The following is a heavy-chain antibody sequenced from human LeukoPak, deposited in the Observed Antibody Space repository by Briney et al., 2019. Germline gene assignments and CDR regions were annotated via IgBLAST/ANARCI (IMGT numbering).Heavy chain of an antibody. J-gene: IGHJ5*02. D-gene: IGHD3-22*01. CDR1: GFTFSSYG. CDR3: AKDVSPTYYDSSGYYR. CDR2: ISGSGGST. V-gene: IGHV3-23*01. Sequence: GGSLRLSCAASGFTFSSYGMSWVRQAPGKGLEWVSAISGSGGSTYYADSVKGRFTISRDNSKNTLYLQMNSLRAEDTAVYYCAKDVSPTYYDSSGYYRWGQGTLVTVSS.